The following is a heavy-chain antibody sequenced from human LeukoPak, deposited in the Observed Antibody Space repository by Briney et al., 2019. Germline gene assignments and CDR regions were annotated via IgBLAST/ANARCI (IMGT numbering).Heavy chain of an antibody. CDR1: GGSISSHY. J-gene: IGHJ4*02. D-gene: IGHD1-1*01. Sequence: MPSETPSLTCTVSGGSISSHYWNWFRQPPGKGLEWIGCMYYSGSTDYNPSLKSRVTMSVDTSKNQFSLKLSSVTAADTAVYYCARGNWRYYFGYWGQGTLVTVSS. CDR2: MYYSGST. CDR3: ARGNWRYYFGY. V-gene: IGHV4-59*11.